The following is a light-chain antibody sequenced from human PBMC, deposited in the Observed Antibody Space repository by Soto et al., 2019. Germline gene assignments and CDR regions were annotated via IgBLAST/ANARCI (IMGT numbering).Light chain of an antibody. CDR3: QQTNSFPRT. V-gene: IGKV1-39*01. CDR2: AAS. Sequence: DIQMTHSPSSLSASVGDRVTITCRASQGISSYLNWYQQKPGKAPKLLIYAASSLQSGVPSRFSGSGSGTDFTLTISSLQPEDFATYYCQQTNSFPRTFGQGTKVDIK. CDR1: QGISSY. J-gene: IGKJ1*01.